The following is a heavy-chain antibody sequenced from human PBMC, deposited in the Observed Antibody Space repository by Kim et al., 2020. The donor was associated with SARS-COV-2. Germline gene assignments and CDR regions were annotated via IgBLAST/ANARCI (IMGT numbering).Heavy chain of an antibody. D-gene: IGHD3-9*01. CDR3: ARDRLLDYDILTGYDAFDI. CDR1: GYTFTSYY. J-gene: IGHJ3*02. Sequence: ASVKVSCKASGYTFTSYYMHWVRQAPGQGLEWMGIINPSGGSTSYAQKFQGRVTMTRDTSTSTVYMELSSLRSEDTAVYYCARDRLLDYDILTGYDAFDIWGQGTMVTVSS. CDR2: INPSGGST. V-gene: IGHV1-46*01.